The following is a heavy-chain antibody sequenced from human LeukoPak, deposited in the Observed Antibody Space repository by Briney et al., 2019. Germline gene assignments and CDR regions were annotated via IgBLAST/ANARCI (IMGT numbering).Heavy chain of an antibody. CDR1: GFTFSSYS. J-gene: IGHJ4*02. CDR3: AKVSESDY. D-gene: IGHD2/OR15-2a*01. Sequence: PGGSLRLSCAASGFTFSSYSMHWVRQAPGKGLEWVAVILYDGSNKYYADSVKGRFTISRDNSKNTLYLQMNSLRAEDTAVYYCAKVSESDYWGQGTLVTVSS. V-gene: IGHV3-30*04. CDR2: ILYDGSNK.